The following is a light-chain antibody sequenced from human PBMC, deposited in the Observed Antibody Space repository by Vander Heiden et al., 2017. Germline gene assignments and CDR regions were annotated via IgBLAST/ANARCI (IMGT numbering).Light chain of an antibody. Sequence: VMTASPLSLYVTSGQPASIPCKSSHSLLHSDGKTYLYWYLQKPGQPPQLLIYEVSNRFAGVPDRYSGSGSATDFTRKSSRVEAEDVGVYYCMQSIQLHSFGQGTLLEIK. J-gene: IGKJ5*01. CDR1: HSLLHSDGKTY. V-gene: IGKV2D-29*01. CDR2: EVS. CDR3: MQSIQLHS.